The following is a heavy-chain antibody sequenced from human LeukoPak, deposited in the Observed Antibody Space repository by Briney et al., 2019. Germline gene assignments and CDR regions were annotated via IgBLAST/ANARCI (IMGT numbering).Heavy chain of an antibody. J-gene: IGHJ3*02. D-gene: IGHD3-3*01. CDR3: ARLSGYANAFDI. CDR1: GGSFSGYY. CDR2: IYYSGST. Sequence: SETLSLTCAVYGGSFSGYYWSWIRQPPGKGLEWIGYIYYSGSTNYNPSLKSRVTISVDTSKNQFSLKLSSVTAADTAVYYCARLSGYANAFDIWGQGTMVTVSS. V-gene: IGHV4-59*01.